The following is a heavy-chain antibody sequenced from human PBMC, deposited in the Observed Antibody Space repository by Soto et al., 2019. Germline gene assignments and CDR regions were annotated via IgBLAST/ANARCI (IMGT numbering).Heavy chain of an antibody. CDR2: IYYSGST. V-gene: IGHV4-39*01. J-gene: IGHJ4*02. D-gene: IGHD6-19*01. CDR3: ASNGIAVAGEVFDY. Sequence: SETLSLTCTVSGGSISSGGYYWSWIRQHPGKGLEWIGYIYYSGSTYYNPSLKSRVTISVDTSKNQFSLKLSSVTAADTAVYYCASNGIAVAGEVFDYWGQGTLVTVS. CDR1: GGSISSGGYY.